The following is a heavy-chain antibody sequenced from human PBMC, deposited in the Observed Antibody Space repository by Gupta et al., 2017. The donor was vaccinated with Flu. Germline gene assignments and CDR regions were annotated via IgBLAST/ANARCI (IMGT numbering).Heavy chain of an antibody. CDR3: ARDRGETTKTYFDY. CDR2: IWYDGSNK. V-gene: IGHV3-33*01. Sequence: QVQLVESGGGGVQPGRSLRLSCAASGFTFSSYGLHWIRQAPGKGLEWVAVIWYDGSNKYYADSVKGRFTISRDNSKNTLYLQMNSLRAEDTAVYYCARDRGETTKTYFDYWGQGTLVTVSS. D-gene: IGHD3-16*01. CDR1: GFTFSSYG. J-gene: IGHJ4*02.